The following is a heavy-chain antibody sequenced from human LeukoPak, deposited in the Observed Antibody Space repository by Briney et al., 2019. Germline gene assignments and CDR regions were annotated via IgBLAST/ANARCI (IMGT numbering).Heavy chain of an antibody. CDR2: IYPSDSNT. J-gene: IGHJ4*02. D-gene: IGHD1-26*01. Sequence: GESLKISCKGSGYSFTSYWIGWVRQMPGKGLEWMGIIYPSDSNTKYSPSFQGQVTISADKSISTAYLQWSSLKASDTAMYYCARPEQIVGAHYWGQGTLVTVSS. V-gene: IGHV5-51*01. CDR1: GYSFTSYW. CDR3: ARPEQIVGAHY.